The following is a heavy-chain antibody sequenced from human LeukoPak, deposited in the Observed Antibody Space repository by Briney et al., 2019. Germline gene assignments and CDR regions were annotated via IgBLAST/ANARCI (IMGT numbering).Heavy chain of an antibody. D-gene: IGHD2-15*01. CDR2: IKQDGSEK. Sequence: GGSLRLSCAASGFTFSSYWMSWVRQAPGKGLEWVANIKQDGSEKYYVDSVKGRFTISRDNDKNSLYLQMNSLRAEDTAVYYCARDIVVVVAATYYYYYGMNVWGQGTTVTVSS. CDR3: ARDIVVVVAATYYYYYGMNV. J-gene: IGHJ6*02. CDR1: GFTFSSYW. V-gene: IGHV3-7*01.